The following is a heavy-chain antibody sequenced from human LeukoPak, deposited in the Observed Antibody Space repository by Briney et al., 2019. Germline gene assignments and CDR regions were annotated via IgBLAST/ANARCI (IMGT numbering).Heavy chain of an antibody. D-gene: IGHD2-2*01. CDR2: IIPIFGTA. Sequence: SVKVSCKASGGTFSSYSISWVRQAPGQWLEWMGGIIPIFGTANYAQKFQGRVTITADESTSTAYMELSSLRSEDTAVYYCARWPPLTYCSSTSCYGYMDVWGKGTTVTVSS. CDR1: GGTFSSYS. J-gene: IGHJ6*03. V-gene: IGHV1-69*13. CDR3: ARWPPLTYCSSTSCYGYMDV.